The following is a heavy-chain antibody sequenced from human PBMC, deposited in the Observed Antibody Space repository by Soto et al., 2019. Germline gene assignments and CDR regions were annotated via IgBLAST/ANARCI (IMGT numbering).Heavy chain of an antibody. CDR3: ARVGLSDYSSDGFDM. V-gene: IGHV1-46*01. Sequence: ASVKVSCKAFGYTFTRHYIHWVRQAPGQGLEWMGGTTPGGTPTTFAQKFQGRVTMTRGTSTRTVYMELISLRSEDTAVYYCARVGLSDYSSDGFDMWGQGTMVTVSS. D-gene: IGHD5-12*01. CDR2: TTPGGTPT. J-gene: IGHJ3*02. CDR1: GYTFTRHY.